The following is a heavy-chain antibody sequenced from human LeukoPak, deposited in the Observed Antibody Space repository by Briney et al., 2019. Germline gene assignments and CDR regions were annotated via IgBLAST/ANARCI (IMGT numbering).Heavy chain of an antibody. J-gene: IGHJ4*02. V-gene: IGHV3-30*02. D-gene: IGHD3-10*01. Sequence: GGSLRLSCAASGFTFSSYGMSWVRQAPGKGLEWVAFIRYDGSNKYYADSVKGRFTISRDNSKNTLYLQMNSLRAEDTAVYYCATFRTTYYYGSGSYPYWGQGTLVTVSS. CDR2: IRYDGSNK. CDR3: ATFRTTYYYGSGSYPY. CDR1: GFTFSSYG.